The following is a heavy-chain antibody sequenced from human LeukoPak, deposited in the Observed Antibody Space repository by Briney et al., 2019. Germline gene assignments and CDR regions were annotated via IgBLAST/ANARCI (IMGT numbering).Heavy chain of an antibody. Sequence: ASVKVSCKASGYTFTDYYLHWVRQAPGQGLEWMGWINPNSGGTYSAQSFQGRVSLTRDTSISTAYMELSRLTFDDTAVYYCGRPIGAAGTSNYWGQGTLVTVSS. D-gene: IGHD6-13*01. V-gene: IGHV1-2*02. J-gene: IGHJ4*02. CDR2: INPNSGGT. CDR1: GYTFTDYY. CDR3: GRPIGAAGTSNY.